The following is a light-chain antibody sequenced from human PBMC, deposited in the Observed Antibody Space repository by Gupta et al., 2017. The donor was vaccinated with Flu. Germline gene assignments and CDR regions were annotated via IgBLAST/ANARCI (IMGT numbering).Light chain of an antibody. J-gene: IGLJ3*02. CDR3: AAWDDSRSGWV. CDR1: SSKIGSNY. V-gene: IGLV1-47*01. Sequence: RVTISCSGSSSKIGSNYVYWYQQLPGTAPKLLIYRNNQRPSGVPERFSGSKSGTSASLAISGLRAEDEADYYCAAWDDSRSGWVFGGGTKLTVL. CDR2: RNN.